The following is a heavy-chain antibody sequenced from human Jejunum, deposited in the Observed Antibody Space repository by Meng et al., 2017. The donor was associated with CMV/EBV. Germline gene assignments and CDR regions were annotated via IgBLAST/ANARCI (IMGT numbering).Heavy chain of an antibody. CDR1: GYTVSMNY. CDR2: IYSDGTT. J-gene: IGHJ4*02. Sequence: GYTVSMNYMGWVRQAPGKGLEWVSGIYSDGTTYDADSVKGRFTLSRDSSKNTLYLQMNSLRAEDTAVYYCAREGLLAPRGAGLDYWGQGTLVTVSS. CDR3: AREGLLAPRGAGLDY. D-gene: IGHD2-15*01. V-gene: IGHV3-53*05.